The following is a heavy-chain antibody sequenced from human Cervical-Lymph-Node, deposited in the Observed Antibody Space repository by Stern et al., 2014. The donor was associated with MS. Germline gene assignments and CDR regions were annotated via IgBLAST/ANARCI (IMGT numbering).Heavy chain of an antibody. CDR1: GFAFNNYA. CDR2: ISGTGAGT. D-gene: IGHD3-22*01. J-gene: IGHJ4*02. Sequence: EVQLVESGGGLVQPGGSLRLSCAASGFAFNNYAMSWVRQAPGKGLEWVSAISGTGAGTYYADSVKGRFTISRDNSKNTVYLQMNNLRAEDTGIYFCAKDKGKAMMVVVITLFDYWGQGALVTVSS. V-gene: IGHV3-23*04. CDR3: AKDKGKAMMVVVITLFDY.